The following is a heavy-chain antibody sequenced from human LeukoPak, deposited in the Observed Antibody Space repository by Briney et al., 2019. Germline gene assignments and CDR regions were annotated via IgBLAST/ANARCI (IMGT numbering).Heavy chain of an antibody. D-gene: IGHD3-3*01. CDR2: INHSGST. CDR1: GGSFSGYY. V-gene: IGHV4-34*01. J-gene: IGHJ5*02. CDR3: ARGGGFTIFGARKANWFDP. Sequence: SETLSLTCAVYGGSFSGYYWSWIRQPPGKGLEWIGEINHSGSTNYNPSLKSRVTISVDTSKNQFSLKLSSVTAADTAVYYCARGGGFTIFGARKANWFDPWGQGTLVTVSS.